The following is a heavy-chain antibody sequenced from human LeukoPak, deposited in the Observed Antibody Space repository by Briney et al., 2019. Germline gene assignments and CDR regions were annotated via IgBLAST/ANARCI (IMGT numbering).Heavy chain of an antibody. V-gene: IGHV3-21*01. D-gene: IGHD6-6*01. CDR3: ARDPLTGEGGQLALFAY. CDR1: GFTFSSYS. J-gene: IGHJ4*02. CDR2: ISSSSSYI. Sequence: GGSLRLSCAASGFTFSSYSMNWVRQAPGKGLEWVSSISSSSSYIYYADSVKGRFTISRDNAKNSLYLQMNSLRAEDTAVYYCARDPLTGEGGQLALFAYWGQGTLVTVSS.